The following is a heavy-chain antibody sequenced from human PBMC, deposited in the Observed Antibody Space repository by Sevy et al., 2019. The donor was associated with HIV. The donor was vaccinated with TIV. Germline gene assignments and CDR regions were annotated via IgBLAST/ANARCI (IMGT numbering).Heavy chain of an antibody. CDR3: ARDFVKCRPVVGFDI. CDR1: GFTSSGYW. Sequence: GGSLKLSCAASGFTSSGYWMNWVRQAPGKGLEWVAKIKPEGSEKYYVDSVKGRFSISRDNAEGAVYLHVKSLRGDDTAVYYCARDFVKCRPVVGFDIWGQGTMVTVSS. D-gene: IGHD1-26*01. V-gene: IGHV3-7*03. J-gene: IGHJ3*02. CDR2: IKPEGSEK.